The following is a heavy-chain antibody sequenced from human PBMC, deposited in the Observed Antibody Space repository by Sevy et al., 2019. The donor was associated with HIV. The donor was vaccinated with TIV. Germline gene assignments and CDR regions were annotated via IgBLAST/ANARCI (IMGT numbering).Heavy chain of an antibody. CDR1: GYIFSNYG. Sequence: ASVKVSCKASGYIFSNYGISWVRQAPGQGLQWMGWISAYNDNTNYAQKFQGRVTMTTDTSTSTVYMEWRSLSSDDTAVYYCARDLTAYYYDSSGYIDAFDIWGQGTMVTVSS. V-gene: IGHV1-18*01. CDR3: ARDLTAYYYDSSGYIDAFDI. D-gene: IGHD3-22*01. CDR2: ISAYNDNT. J-gene: IGHJ3*02.